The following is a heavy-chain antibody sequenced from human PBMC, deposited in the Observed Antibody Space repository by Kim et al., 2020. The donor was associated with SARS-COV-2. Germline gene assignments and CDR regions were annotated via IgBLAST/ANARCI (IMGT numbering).Heavy chain of an antibody. V-gene: IGHV3-33*01. CDR3: ARETLYDSSGYFDY. D-gene: IGHD3-22*01. Sequence: ADSVKGRFTISRDNSKNTLYLQMNSLRAEDTAVYYCARETLYDSSGYFDYWGQGTLVTVSS. J-gene: IGHJ4*02.